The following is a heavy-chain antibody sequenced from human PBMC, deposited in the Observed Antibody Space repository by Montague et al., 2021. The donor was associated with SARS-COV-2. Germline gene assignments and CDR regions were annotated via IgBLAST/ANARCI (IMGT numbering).Heavy chain of an antibody. J-gene: IGHJ4*02. Sequence: SETLSLTCSASGDSISHSSFYWGWIRQPPGKGLGWIGRIYYSGSSSYNPSLKSRVTISIDTSKNQFSLELSSVTAADTAVYYCARDDFRWDFDCWGQGTLVTVSS. CDR3: ARDDFRWDFDC. CDR2: IYYSGSS. CDR1: GDSISHSSFY. D-gene: IGHD2/OR15-2a*01. V-gene: IGHV4-39*02.